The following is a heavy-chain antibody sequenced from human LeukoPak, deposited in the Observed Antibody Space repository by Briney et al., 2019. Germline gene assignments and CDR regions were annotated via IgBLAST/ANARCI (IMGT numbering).Heavy chain of an antibody. CDR3: ARHGSLYFGELV. V-gene: IGHV4-59*08. Sequence: SETLSLTCIDSGGSISSYYWSWIRQPPGKGLEWIGYIYYTGSTNYNPSLKSRVTISVDTSKNQFSLKLSSVTAADTAVYYCARHGSLYFGELVWGQGTLVTVSS. J-gene: IGHJ4*02. CDR2: IYYTGST. D-gene: IGHD3-10*01. CDR1: GGSISSYY.